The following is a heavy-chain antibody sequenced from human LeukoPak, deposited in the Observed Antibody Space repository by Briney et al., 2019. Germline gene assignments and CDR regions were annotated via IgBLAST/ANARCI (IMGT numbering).Heavy chain of an antibody. CDR2: ISAYNGNT. D-gene: IGHD3-10*01. V-gene: IGHV1-18*01. CDR3: ARARLRFGELSWYWFDP. CDR1: GYTFTSYG. J-gene: IGHJ5*02. Sequence: ASVKVSCKASGYTFTSYGISWVRQAPGQGLEWMGWISAYNGNTNYAQKLQGRVTMTTDTSTSTAYMELRSQRSDDTAVYYCARARLRFGELSWYWFDPWGQGTLVTVSS.